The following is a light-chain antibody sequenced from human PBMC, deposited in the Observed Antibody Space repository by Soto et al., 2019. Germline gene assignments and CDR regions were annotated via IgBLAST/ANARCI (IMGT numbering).Light chain of an antibody. J-gene: IGLJ1*01. CDR2: DVT. Sequence: QSALTQPASVSGSPGQSITISCTGTTSDAGSYDLVSWYQQHPGKAPKLIIYDVTKRPSGVSNRFSGSKSGNTASLTISGLQAEDEADYYCCSYAGSSTYVFGSGTKVTVL. V-gene: IGLV2-23*02. CDR3: CSYAGSSTYV. CDR1: TSDAGSYDL.